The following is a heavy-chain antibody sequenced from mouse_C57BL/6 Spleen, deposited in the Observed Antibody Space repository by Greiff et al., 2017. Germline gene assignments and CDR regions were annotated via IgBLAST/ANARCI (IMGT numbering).Heavy chain of an antibody. V-gene: IGHV5-6*02. Sequence: EVKLMESGGDLVKPGGSLKLSCAASGFTFSSYGMSWVRQTPDKRLEWVATISSGGSYTYYPDRVKGRFTISRDNAKNTLYLQMSSLKSEDTAMYYCARRDYGSSYSFDYWGQGTTLTVSS. J-gene: IGHJ2*01. CDR3: ARRDYGSSYSFDY. CDR2: ISSGGSYT. CDR1: GFTFSSYG. D-gene: IGHD1-1*01.